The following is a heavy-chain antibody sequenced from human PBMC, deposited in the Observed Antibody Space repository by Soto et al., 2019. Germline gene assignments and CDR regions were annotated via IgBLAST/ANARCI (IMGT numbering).Heavy chain of an antibody. CDR3: ATDLGVALAPLSILYFQQ. D-gene: IGHD3-10*01. Sequence: ASVKVSCKVSGYSLNELCMHWVRQPPGKGLEWVGGFDPEEGKMIYAQNFQGRVTMTEDTSTDTAYMELNSLTSEDTAIYYCATDLGVALAPLSILYFQQWGQGTVVTVSS. V-gene: IGHV1-24*01. CDR1: GYSLNELC. J-gene: IGHJ1*01. CDR2: FDPEEGKM.